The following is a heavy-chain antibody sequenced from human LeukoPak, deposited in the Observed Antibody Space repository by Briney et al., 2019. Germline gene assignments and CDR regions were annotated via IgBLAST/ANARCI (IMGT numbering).Heavy chain of an antibody. D-gene: IGHD3-22*01. J-gene: IGHJ3*02. CDR1: GFTFSCYS. Sequence: GGSLRLSCAASGFTFSCYSMNWVRQAPGKGLEWVSYISSSSSTIYYADSVKGRFTISRDNSKNTLYLQMNSLRAEDTAVYYCARTVPLTYCYDSKAFDIWGQGTMVTVSS. CDR2: ISSSSSTI. CDR3: ARTVPLTYCYDSKAFDI. V-gene: IGHV3-48*01.